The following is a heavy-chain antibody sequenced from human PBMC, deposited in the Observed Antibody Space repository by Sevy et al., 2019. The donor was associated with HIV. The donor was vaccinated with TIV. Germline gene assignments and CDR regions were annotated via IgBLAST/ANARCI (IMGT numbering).Heavy chain of an antibody. D-gene: IGHD1-26*01. CDR3: ARDRRSGSCTNYYGMDV. Sequence: SQTLSHTCAISGDSVSSNSAAWNWIRQSPSRGLEWLGRTYYRSKWYNDYAVSVKSRITIDPDTSKNQFSLQLNSVTPEDTAVYYCARDRRSGSCTNYYGMDVWGQGTTVTVSS. J-gene: IGHJ6*02. CDR2: TYYRSKWYN. V-gene: IGHV6-1*01. CDR1: GDSVSSNSAA.